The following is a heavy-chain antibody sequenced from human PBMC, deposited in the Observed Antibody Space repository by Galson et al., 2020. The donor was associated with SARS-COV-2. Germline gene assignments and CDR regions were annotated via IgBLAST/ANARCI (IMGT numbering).Heavy chain of an antibody. Sequence: ASETLSLTCTVSGGSISPYYWSWIRQPPGKGLEWIGYIYNSGTTKYSPSLKSRVTISTDTSINQISLKLSSVSAADTAVYYCARGAYDGRRNRGSVFDYWGQGALVTVSS. CDR3: ARGAYDGRRNRGSVFDY. D-gene: IGHD3-16*01. V-gene: IGHV4-59*01. J-gene: IGHJ4*02. CDR2: IYNSGTT. CDR1: GGSISPYY.